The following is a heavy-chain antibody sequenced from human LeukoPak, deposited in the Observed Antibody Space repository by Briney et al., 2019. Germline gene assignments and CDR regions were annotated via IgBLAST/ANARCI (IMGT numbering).Heavy chain of an antibody. D-gene: IGHD6-19*01. V-gene: IGHV3-9*03. Sequence: GGSLRLSCAASGFTFDDYAMHWVRQAPGKGLEWVSGISWNSGIIGYADSVKGRFTISRDNAKNSLYLQMNSLRAEDMALYYCAKGIAVAASGGFDYWGQGTLVTASS. CDR1: GFTFDDYA. J-gene: IGHJ4*02. CDR2: ISWNSGII. CDR3: AKGIAVAASGGFDY.